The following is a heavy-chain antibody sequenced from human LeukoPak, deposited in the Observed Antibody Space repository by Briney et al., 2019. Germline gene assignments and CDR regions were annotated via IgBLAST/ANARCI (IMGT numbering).Heavy chain of an antibody. V-gene: IGHV3-7*01. CDR3: ASRGDLSWFGALRH. CDR2: IKQDGSET. J-gene: IGHJ4*02. D-gene: IGHD3-16*02. Sequence: PGGSLRLSCVVSGSTFNYWMDWVRQAPGRGLEWVAFIKQDGSETYYVDSVKGRFTISRDNANNSLYLQINSLRSEDTAVYYCASRGDLSWFGALRHWSQGTRVTVSS. CDR1: GSTFNYW.